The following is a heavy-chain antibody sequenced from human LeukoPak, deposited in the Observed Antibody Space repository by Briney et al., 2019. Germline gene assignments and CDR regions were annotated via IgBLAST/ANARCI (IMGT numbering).Heavy chain of an antibody. CDR2: ITSNIYT. D-gene: IGHD5-18*01. CDR1: GFTSSSYS. J-gene: IGHJ4*02. CDR3: ARERDTSMVALDS. V-gene: IGHV3-21*06. Sequence: PGGSLRLSCAASGFTSSSYSLNWVRQAPGKGLEWVSCITSNIYTYYADSVRGRFTISRDNSQNSVYLVMNSLRAEDTAVYYCARERDTSMVALDSWGQGTLVTVSS.